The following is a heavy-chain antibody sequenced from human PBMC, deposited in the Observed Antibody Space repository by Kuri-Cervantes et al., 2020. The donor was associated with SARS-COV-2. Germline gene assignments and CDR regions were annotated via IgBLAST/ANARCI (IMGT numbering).Heavy chain of an antibody. CDR3: ARPKSNSRYGIGAFDI. Sequence: GSLRLSCTVSGGSISSYYWSWIRQSPGKGLEWIGSIYYSGSTYYNPSLKSRVTISVDTSKNQFSLKLSSVTAADTAVYYCARPKSNSRYGIGAFDIWGQGTMVTVSS. J-gene: IGHJ3*02. V-gene: IGHV4-59*05. CDR2: IYYSGST. D-gene: IGHD5-24*01. CDR1: GGSISSYY.